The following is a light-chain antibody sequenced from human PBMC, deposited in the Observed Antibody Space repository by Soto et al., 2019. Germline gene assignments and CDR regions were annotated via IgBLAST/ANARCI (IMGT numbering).Light chain of an antibody. CDR3: QLRSRWPPFT. CDR1: QTVNSY. J-gene: IGKJ3*01. Sequence: EIVLTQSPATLSLSPGERATLSCRASQTVNSYLAWYQQKPGQAPRLLIYDASNRATGIPARFSGSGSGTDFTPHIRHLKAGGFGVYYCQLRSRWPPFTFGPGTKVDLK. V-gene: IGKV3-11*01. CDR2: DAS.